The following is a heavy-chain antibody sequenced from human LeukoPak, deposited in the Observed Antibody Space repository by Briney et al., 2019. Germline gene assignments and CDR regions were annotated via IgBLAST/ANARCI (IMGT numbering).Heavy chain of an antibody. CDR2: VNSDGSIT. CDR3: ARGEAAAGYYFDY. CDR1: GFMFKNYW. D-gene: IGHD6-13*01. V-gene: IGHV3-74*01. Sequence: GGSLRLSCAASGFMFKNYWMHWVRQAPGKGLVWVSRVNSDGSITVYADSVKGRFTISRDNSKNTLYLQMNGLRAEDTAVYYCARGEAAAGYYFDYWGQGTLVTVSS. J-gene: IGHJ4*02.